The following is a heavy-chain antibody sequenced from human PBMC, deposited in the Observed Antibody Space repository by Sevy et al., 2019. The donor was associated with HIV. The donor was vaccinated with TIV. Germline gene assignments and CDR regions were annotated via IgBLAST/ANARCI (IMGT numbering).Heavy chain of an antibody. V-gene: IGHV3-21*06. CDR3: ARGPDYYDRSGYYYQ. CDR1: GFTFSSYN. Sequence: GGSLRLSCAASGFTFSSYNINWVRQAPGKGLEWVSSISGSSNYIYYSDSVKGRFTISRDNAKNSLYLQMNSLRAEDTAVYYCARGPDYYDRSGYYYQWGQGTLVTVSS. CDR2: ISGSSNYI. D-gene: IGHD3-22*01. J-gene: IGHJ4*02.